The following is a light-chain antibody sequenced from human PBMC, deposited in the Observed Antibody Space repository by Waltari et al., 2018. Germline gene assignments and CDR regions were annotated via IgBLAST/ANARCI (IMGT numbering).Light chain of an antibody. CDR2: ATS. Sequence: DIQMTQSPSSLSASLGDRVTITFRASQGISDYLSLYQQKPGKIPRLLIYATSTLQSGVSSRFSGSGSGTDFTLTITSLQPEDVANYYCQKYNSAPHTFGGGTKVEIK. CDR1: QGISDY. V-gene: IGKV1-27*01. J-gene: IGKJ4*01. CDR3: QKYNSAPHT.